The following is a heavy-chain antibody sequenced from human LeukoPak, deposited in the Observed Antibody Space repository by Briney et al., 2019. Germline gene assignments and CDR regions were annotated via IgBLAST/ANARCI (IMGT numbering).Heavy chain of an antibody. CDR2: IKQDGSEK. Sequence: PGGSLRLSCAASGFTFSSYWMSWVRQAPGKGLEWVANIKQDGSEKYYVDSVKGRFTISRDNAKNSLYLQMNSLRAEDTAVYYCARAHPGDYDSALNSDYWGQGTLVTVSS. J-gene: IGHJ4*02. V-gene: IGHV3-7*01. D-gene: IGHD5-12*01. CDR1: GFTFSSYW. CDR3: ARAHPGDYDSALNSDY.